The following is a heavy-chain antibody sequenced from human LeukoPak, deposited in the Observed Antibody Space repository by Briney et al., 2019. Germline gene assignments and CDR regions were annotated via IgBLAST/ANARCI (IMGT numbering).Heavy chain of an antibody. CDR1: VYTFTSYY. CDR2: IIPIFGTA. Sequence: ASVKVSCKASVYTFTSYYMHWVRQAPRQGLEWMGGIIPIFGTANYAQKFQGRVTITADKSTSTAYMELSSLRSEDTAVYYCARSEQQLAYDAFDIWGQGTMVTVSS. J-gene: IGHJ3*02. D-gene: IGHD6-13*01. CDR3: ARSEQQLAYDAFDI. V-gene: IGHV1-69*06.